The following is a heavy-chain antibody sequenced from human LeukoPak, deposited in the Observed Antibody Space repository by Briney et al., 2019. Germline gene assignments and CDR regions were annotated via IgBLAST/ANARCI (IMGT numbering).Heavy chain of an antibody. CDR1: GSTFSSYS. V-gene: IGHV3-48*01. J-gene: IGHJ5*02. D-gene: IGHD3-9*01. CDR2: ISSSSSTI. CDR3: ARALRYFDWLSTSPEYNWFDP. Sequence: PGGSLRLSCAASGSTFSSYSMNWVRQAPGKGLEWVSYISSSSSTIYYADSVKGRFTISRDNAKNSLYLQMNSLRAEDTAVYYCARALRYFDWLSTSPEYNWFDPWGQGTPVTVSS.